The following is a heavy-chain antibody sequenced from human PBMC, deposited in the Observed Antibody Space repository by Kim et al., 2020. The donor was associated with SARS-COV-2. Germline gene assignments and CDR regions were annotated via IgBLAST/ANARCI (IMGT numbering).Heavy chain of an antibody. D-gene: IGHD3-10*01. J-gene: IGHJ4*02. CDR3: ARDDGYGSGSPH. Sequence: NYAQKFQGRVTITADKSTSTAYMELSSLRSEDTAVYYCARDDGYGSGSPHWGQGTLVTVSS. V-gene: IGHV1-69*04.